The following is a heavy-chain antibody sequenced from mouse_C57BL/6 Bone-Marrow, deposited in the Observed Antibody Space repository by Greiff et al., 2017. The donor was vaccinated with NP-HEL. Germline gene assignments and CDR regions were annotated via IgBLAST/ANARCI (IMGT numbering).Heavy chain of an antibody. J-gene: IGHJ4*01. CDR3: APIYYAGTMDY. V-gene: IGHV5-12*01. Sequence: EVQVVESGGGLVQPGGSLKLSCAASGFTFSDYYMYWVRQTPEKRLEWVAYISNGGGSTYYPDTVKGRFTISRDNAKNTLYLQMSRLKSEDTAMYYCAPIYYAGTMDYWGQGTSVTVSS. CDR2: ISNGGGST. CDR1: GFTFSDYY. D-gene: IGHD2-1*01.